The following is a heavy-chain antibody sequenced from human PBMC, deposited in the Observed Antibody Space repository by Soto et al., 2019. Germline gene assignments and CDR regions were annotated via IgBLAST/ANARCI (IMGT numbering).Heavy chain of an antibody. Sequence: EVQLLESGGGLVQPGGSLRLSRAASGFTFSNYAMHWIRQPPGKGLEWISTISGNGDNTYYADSVKGRFTISRDNSKNTLFLQMNFLRAADTAVYYCARVGSTAGSGVIILQYYFDYWGQGILVTVSS. CDR1: GFTFSNYA. CDR3: ARVGSTAGSGVIILQYYFDY. V-gene: IGHV3-23*01. D-gene: IGHD3-16*02. J-gene: IGHJ4*02. CDR2: ISGNGDNT.